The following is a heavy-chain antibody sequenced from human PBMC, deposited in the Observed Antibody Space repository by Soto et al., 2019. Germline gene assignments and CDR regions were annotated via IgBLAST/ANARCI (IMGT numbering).Heavy chain of an antibody. CDR2: IYYSGST. D-gene: IGHD5-18*01. V-gene: IGHV4-59*01. CDR1: GGSISSYY. Sequence: SETLSLTCTVSGGSISSYYWSWIRQPPGKGLEWIGYIYYSGSTNYNPSLKSRVTISVDTSKDQFSLKLSSVTAADTVVYYCARVRLLDTAMVTWGYYNYGMDDWGQGTTVTVSS. J-gene: IGHJ6*02. CDR3: ARVRLLDTAMVTWGYYNYGMDD.